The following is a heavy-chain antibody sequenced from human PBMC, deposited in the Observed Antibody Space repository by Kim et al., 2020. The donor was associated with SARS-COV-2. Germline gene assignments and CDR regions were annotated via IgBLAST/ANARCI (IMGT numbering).Heavy chain of an antibody. V-gene: IGHV3-23*01. D-gene: IGHD2-15*01. Sequence: GGSLRLSCAAAGFTFSHYAMPWVRQAPGKGLEWVSVISDSGTPYYADSLKGRFTISRDNSKNTLFLQMNSQRADDTAGYYCSKKEKGSCYSAMDSWGQGTLVTVSS. CDR3: SKKEKGSCYSAMDS. CDR1: GFTFSHYA. CDR2: ISDSGTP. J-gene: IGHJ4*02.